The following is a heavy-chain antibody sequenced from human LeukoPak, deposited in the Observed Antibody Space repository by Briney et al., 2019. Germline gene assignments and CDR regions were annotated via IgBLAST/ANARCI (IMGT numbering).Heavy chain of an antibody. Sequence: ASVKVSCKASGYTFTSYGISWVRQAPGQGLEWMGWISAYNGNTNYAQKLQGRVTMTTDTSTSTAYMELRSLRSDDTAVYYCARGLINSHTYYYDSSGYYFLDYWGQGTLVTVSS. CDR3: ARGLINSHTYYYDSSGYYFLDY. CDR1: GYTFTSYG. CDR2: ISAYNGNT. D-gene: IGHD3-22*01. J-gene: IGHJ4*02. V-gene: IGHV1-18*01.